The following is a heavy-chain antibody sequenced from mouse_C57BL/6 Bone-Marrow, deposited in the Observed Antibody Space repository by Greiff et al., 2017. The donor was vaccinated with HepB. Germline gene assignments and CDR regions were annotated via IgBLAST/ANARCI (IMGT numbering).Heavy chain of an antibody. CDR1: GYAFTNYL. J-gene: IGHJ2*01. D-gene: IGHD2-1*01. V-gene: IGHV1-54*01. Sequence: QVQLQQSGAELVRPGTSVKVSCKASGYAFTNYLIEWVKQRPGQGLEWIGVINPGSGGTNYNEKFKGKATLTADKSSSTAYMQLSSLTSEDSAVYFCARGGNYSRWYFDVWGQGTTLTVSS. CDR2: INPGSGGT. CDR3: ARGGNYSRWYFDV.